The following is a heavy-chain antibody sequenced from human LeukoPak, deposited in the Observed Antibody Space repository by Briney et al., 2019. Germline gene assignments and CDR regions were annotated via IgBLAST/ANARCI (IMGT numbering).Heavy chain of an antibody. V-gene: IGHV3-48*01. CDR3: AGPYSRVYC. CDR2: ISSSSSTI. Sequence: PGGSLRLSCAASGFTFSSYSMNWVRQAPGKGLEWVAYISSSSSTIYYADSVKGRFTISRDNAKNPMYLQMNSLRAEDTAVYYCAGPYSRVYCWGQGALVTVSS. CDR1: GFTFSSYS. J-gene: IGHJ4*02. D-gene: IGHD6-13*01.